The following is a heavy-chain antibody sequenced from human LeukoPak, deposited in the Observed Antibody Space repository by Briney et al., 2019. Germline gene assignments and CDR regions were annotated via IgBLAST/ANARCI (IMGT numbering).Heavy chain of an antibody. V-gene: IGHV3-23*01. Sequence: GGSLRLSCVGSGFTFRGNAMSWVGQAPEKGLEFVSGIYENGGTTYYADSVKGRFSISRDNSKNTLYLQMDSLRGEDTAVYYCAKDFRIGYSAHFDYWGQGALVTVSS. CDR1: GFTFRGNA. CDR3: AKDFRIGYSAHFDY. D-gene: IGHD2-21*01. CDR2: IYENGGTT. J-gene: IGHJ4*02.